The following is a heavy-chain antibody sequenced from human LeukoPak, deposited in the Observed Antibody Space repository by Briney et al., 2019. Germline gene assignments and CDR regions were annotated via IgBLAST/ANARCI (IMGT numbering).Heavy chain of an antibody. J-gene: IGHJ4*02. Sequence: SVKVSCKASGGTFSTYAINWVRQAPGHGLEWMGGIIPIFGTGNYAQKFQGRVTITADESTSTAYMELSSLRSEDTAVYYCARREGHYYDGSGYYCPFYYWGQGTLVTVSS. D-gene: IGHD3-22*01. CDR1: GGTFSTYA. CDR3: ARREGHYYDGSGYYCPFYY. V-gene: IGHV1-69*13. CDR2: IIPIFGTG.